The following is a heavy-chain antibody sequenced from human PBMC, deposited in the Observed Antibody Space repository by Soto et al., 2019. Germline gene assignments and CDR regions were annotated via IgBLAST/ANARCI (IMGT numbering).Heavy chain of an antibody. V-gene: IGHV4-34*01. Sequence: TSETLSLTCAVYGGSFSGYYWSWIRQPPGKGLEWIGEINHSGSTNYNPSLKSRVTISVDTSKNQFSLKLSSVTAADTAVYYCARGSSPGVTMVRGVIGYYGMDVWGPGPKCTVSS. J-gene: IGHJ6*02. CDR3: ARGSSPGVTMVRGVIGYYGMDV. CDR1: GGSFSGYY. CDR2: INHSGST. D-gene: IGHD3-10*01.